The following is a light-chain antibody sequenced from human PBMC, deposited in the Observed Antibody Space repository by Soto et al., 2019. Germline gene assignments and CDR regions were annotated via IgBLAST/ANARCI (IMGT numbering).Light chain of an antibody. CDR1: QGIKDF. CDR2: AAS. V-gene: IGKV1-9*01. CDR3: QQFNIYPLT. Sequence: DIRLTQSPSFLSASVGDRVTITCRASQGIKDFLAWYQQKPGKAPKLLIYAASTLQAGVPTRFSGFASGTEFTLTINTLQPTDSATYYCQQFNIYPLTFGGGTKVEIK. J-gene: IGKJ4*01.